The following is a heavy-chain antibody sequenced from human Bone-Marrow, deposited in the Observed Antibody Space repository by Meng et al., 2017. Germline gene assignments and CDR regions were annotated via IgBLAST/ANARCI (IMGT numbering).Heavy chain of an antibody. J-gene: IGHJ4*02. V-gene: IGHV3-20*04. Sequence: GESLKISCAASGFTFSSYSMNWVRQAPGKGLEWVSGINWNGGSTGYVDSVKGRFTISRDNAKNSLYLQMNSLRAEDAAFYYCARDITAYCSGPTCFANYFDYWGQGTLVTVSS. CDR1: GFTFSSYS. D-gene: IGHD2-2*01. CDR2: INWNGGST. CDR3: ARDITAYCSGPTCFANYFDY.